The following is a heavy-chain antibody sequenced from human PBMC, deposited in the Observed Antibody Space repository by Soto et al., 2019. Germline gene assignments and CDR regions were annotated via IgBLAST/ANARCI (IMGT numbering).Heavy chain of an antibody. Sequence: LRLSCAASGFTFSSYAMSWVRQAPGKGLEWVSTISGSGGSTYYADSVKGRFTISRDNSKNKLYLQMNSLRAEDTAVYYCANGDSSPFTYDYWGQGTLVTSPQ. CDR1: GFTFSSYA. D-gene: IGHD6-19*01. J-gene: IGHJ4*02. V-gene: IGHV3-23*01. CDR2: ISGSGGST. CDR3: ANGDSSPFTYDY.